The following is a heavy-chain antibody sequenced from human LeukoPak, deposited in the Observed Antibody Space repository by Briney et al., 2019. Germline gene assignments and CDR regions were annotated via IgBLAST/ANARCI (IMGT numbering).Heavy chain of an antibody. Sequence: TNYHPSLKSRVNISVDKSKNKFSLKLSSVTAADTAVYYCARGRIVVVPAAMSFRRGWFDPWGQGTLVTVSS. J-gene: IGHJ5*02. V-gene: IGHV4-34*01. CDR2: T. CDR3: ARGRIVVVPAAMSFRRGWFDP. D-gene: IGHD2-2*01.